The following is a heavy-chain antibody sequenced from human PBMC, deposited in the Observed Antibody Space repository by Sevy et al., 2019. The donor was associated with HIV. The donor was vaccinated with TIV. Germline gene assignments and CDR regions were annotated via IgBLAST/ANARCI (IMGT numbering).Heavy chain of an antibody. D-gene: IGHD1-26*01. CDR3: ARESGSYRRNDFDS. J-gene: IGHJ4*02. Sequence: GGSLRLSCAASGFTFSRYGMHWVRQAPGKGLEWVAYISGRSSTISYADSVKGRFIVSRDNAMNSLYLQMNSLRAEDTAFYFCARESGSYRRNDFDSWGQGTLVTVSS. V-gene: IGHV3-48*01. CDR2: ISGRSSTI. CDR1: GFTFSRYG.